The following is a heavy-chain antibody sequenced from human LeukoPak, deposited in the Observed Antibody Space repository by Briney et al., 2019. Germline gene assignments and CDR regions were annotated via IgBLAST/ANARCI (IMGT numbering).Heavy chain of an antibody. J-gene: IGHJ5*02. D-gene: IGHD1-1*01. CDR2: INGNGGT. CDR3: VRDELRTTWRFNWDP. CDR1: GGSIGFYF. Sequence: SETLSLTCTVSGGSIGFYFWSWIRQPAGKGLEWIGRINGNGGTNYNPSLKSRVTMSVDTSKSQFSLKLRSVTAADTSVYYCVRDELRTTWRFNWDPWGQGILVTV. V-gene: IGHV4-4*07.